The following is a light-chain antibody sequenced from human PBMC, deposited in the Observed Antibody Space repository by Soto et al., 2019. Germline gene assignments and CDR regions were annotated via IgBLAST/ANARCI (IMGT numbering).Light chain of an antibody. J-gene: IGLJ1*01. CDR2: EVG. CDR3: CSYAGTSTFYV. Sequence: QSALTQPASVSGSPGQSINISCTGTSSDVGSYNLVSWYQQHPGKAPQLMIYEVGKRPSGVSNRLSGSKSGNTASLTISGLQAEDEADYYCCSYAGTSTFYVFGTGTKVTVL. CDR1: SSDVGSYNL. V-gene: IGLV2-23*02.